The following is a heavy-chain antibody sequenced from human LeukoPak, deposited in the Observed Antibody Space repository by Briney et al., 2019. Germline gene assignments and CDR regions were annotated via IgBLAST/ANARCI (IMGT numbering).Heavy chain of an antibody. V-gene: IGHV1-18*04. D-gene: IGHD2-2*01. CDR3: ARVPADLYYYGMDV. Sequence: ASVKVSCKASGYTFTGYYMHWVRQAPGQGLEWMGWISAYNGNTNYAQKLQGRVTMTTDTSTSTAYMELRSLRSDDTAVYYCARVPADLYYYGMDVWGQGTTVTVSS. CDR2: ISAYNGNT. J-gene: IGHJ6*02. CDR1: GYTFTGYY.